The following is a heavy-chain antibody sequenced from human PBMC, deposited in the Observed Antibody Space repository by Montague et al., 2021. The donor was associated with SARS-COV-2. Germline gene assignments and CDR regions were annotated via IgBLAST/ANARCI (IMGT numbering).Heavy chain of an antibody. CDR3: ARDVGGRASY. V-gene: IGHV3-74*01. CDR2: LNEDGSHA. Sequence: SLRLSCAASAFIFSRYWMHWVRQIPGKGLVWVSRLNEDGSHATYADSVKGRFTISRDNARNTLYLQMNSLRVEDTAVYYCARDVGGRASYWGQGILVTVSS. D-gene: IGHD1-26*01. J-gene: IGHJ4*02. CDR1: AFIFSRYW.